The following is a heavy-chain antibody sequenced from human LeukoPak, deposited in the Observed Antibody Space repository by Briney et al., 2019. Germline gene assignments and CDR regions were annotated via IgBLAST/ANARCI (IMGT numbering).Heavy chain of an antibody. Sequence: PGGSLRLSCAASGFTFSSYSMNWVRQAPGKGLEWVSSISSSSSYIYYADSVKGRFTISRDNAKNSLYLQMNSLRAEDTAVYYCARDSGQWELLRAFDIWGQGIMVTVSS. CDR3: ARDSGQWELLRAFDI. V-gene: IGHV3-21*01. CDR1: GFTFSSYS. CDR2: ISSSSSYI. D-gene: IGHD1-26*01. J-gene: IGHJ3*02.